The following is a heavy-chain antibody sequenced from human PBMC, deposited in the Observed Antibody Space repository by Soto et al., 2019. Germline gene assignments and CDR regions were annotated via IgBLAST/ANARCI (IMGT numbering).Heavy chain of an antibody. D-gene: IGHD3-10*01. V-gene: IGHV1-69*06. CDR3: AREVRGGSGRYRYYYGMDV. CDR1: GGTFSSYA. Sequence: QVQLVQSGAEVKKPGSSVKVSCKASGGTFSSYAISWVRQAPGQGLEWMGGIIPIFGTANYAQKFQGRVTITADKSTSTAYMELSSLRSEDTAVYYCAREVRGGSGRYRYYYGMDVWGQGTTVTVSS. CDR2: IIPIFGTA. J-gene: IGHJ6*02.